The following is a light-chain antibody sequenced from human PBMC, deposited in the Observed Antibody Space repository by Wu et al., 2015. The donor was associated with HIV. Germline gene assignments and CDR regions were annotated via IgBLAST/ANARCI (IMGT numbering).Light chain of an antibody. CDR2: AAS. V-gene: IGKV3-11*01. J-gene: IGKJ5*01. Sequence: EVVLTQSPATLSLSPGQRATLSCRASRSINSLLAWYQQKPGQAPRLLIYAASLRASGIPARFSGRGSGTHFTLTISNLEPEDFAVYYCQQSDKGPLTFGQGTRLEIK. CDR3: QQSDKGPLT. CDR1: RSINSL.